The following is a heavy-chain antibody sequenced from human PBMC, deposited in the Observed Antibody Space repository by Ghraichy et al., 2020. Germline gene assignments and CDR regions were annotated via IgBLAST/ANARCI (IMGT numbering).Heavy chain of an antibody. CDR3: ARDGIAVAGPGIYYYYYGMDV. J-gene: IGHJ6*02. D-gene: IGHD6-19*01. Sequence: GESLNISCAASGFTFSSYWMHWVRQAPGKGLVWVSRINSDGSSTSYADSVKGRFTISRDNAKNTLYLQMNSLRAEDTAVYYCARDGIAVAGPGIYYYYYGMDVWGQGTTVTVSS. CDR1: GFTFSSYW. CDR2: INSDGSST. V-gene: IGHV3-74*01.